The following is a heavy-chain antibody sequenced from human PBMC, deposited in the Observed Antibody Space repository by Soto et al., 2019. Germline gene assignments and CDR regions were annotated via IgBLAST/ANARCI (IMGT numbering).Heavy chain of an antibody. CDR2: IIPIFGTA. J-gene: IGHJ4*02. CDR1: GGTFSSYA. V-gene: IGHV1-69*13. CDR3: AKAGMIVAREYYFDY. Sequence: ASVKVSCKASGGTFSSYAISWVRQAPGQGLEWMGGIIPIFGTANYAQKFQGRVTITADESTSTAYMELSSLRSEDTAVYYCAKAGMIVAREYYFDYWGQGTLVTVSS. D-gene: IGHD3-22*01.